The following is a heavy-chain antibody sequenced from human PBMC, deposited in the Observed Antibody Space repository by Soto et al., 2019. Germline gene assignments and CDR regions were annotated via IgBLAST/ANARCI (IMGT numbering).Heavy chain of an antibody. D-gene: IGHD3-10*01. CDR3: ARGRVTMVRGVTQDY. Sequence: ASVKVSCKASGYTFTSYAMHWVRQAPGQRLEWMGWINAGNGNTKYSQKFQGRVTITRDTSASTAYMELSSLRSEDTAVYYCARGRVTMVRGVTQDYWGQGTLVTVSS. CDR2: INAGNGNT. V-gene: IGHV1-3*01. J-gene: IGHJ4*02. CDR1: GYTFTSYA.